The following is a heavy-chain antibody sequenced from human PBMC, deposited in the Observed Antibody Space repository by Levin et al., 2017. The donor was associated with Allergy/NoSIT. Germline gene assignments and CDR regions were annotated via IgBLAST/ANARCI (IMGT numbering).Heavy chain of an antibody. CDR1: GFTFSSYS. CDR3: VRGNVGSSSDS. J-gene: IGHJ4*02. V-gene: IGHV3-48*02. D-gene: IGHD4-23*01. Sequence: PGGSLRLSCAASGFTFSSYSMNWVRQAPGKGLEWVSYITSSSTTIYYADSVKGRFSISRDNAENSLYLQMNSLGDEGTVLYYCVRGNVGSSSDSGGQGVLVTVTS. CDR2: ITSSSTTI.